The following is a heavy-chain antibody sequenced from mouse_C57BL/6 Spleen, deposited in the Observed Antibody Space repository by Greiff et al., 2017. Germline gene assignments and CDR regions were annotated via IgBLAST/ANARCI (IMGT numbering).Heavy chain of an antibody. Sequence: EVQLVESGGGLVKPGGSLKLSCAASGFTFSDYGMHWVRQAPEKGLEWVAYISSGSSTIYYADTVKGRFTISRDNAKNTLFLQMTSLRSEDTAMYYGARYGYDAPYAMDDWGQGTSVTVSS. V-gene: IGHV5-17*01. D-gene: IGHD2-2*01. CDR2: ISSGSSTI. J-gene: IGHJ4*01. CDR1: GFTFSDYG. CDR3: ARYGYDAPYAMDD.